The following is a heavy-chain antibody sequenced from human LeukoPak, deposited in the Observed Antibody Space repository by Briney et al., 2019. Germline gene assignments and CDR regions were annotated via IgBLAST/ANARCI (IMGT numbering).Heavy chain of an antibody. J-gene: IGHJ3*02. V-gene: IGHV3-48*03. Sequence: GGSLRLSCAASGFTFSSHEMNWFRQAPGKGLGWVSYISSSGSTIYYADSVKGRFTISRDNAKNSLYLQMNSLRAEDTAVYYCARDQLAFDIWGQGTMVTVSS. D-gene: IGHD2-2*01. CDR1: GFTFSSHE. CDR3: ARDQLAFDI. CDR2: ISSSGSTI.